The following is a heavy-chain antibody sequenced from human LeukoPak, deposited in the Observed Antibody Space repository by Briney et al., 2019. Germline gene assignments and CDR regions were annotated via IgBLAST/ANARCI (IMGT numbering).Heavy chain of an antibody. CDR2: IGFGGAST. Sequence: GGSPRLACAASGFTFTNYAMSWVRQAPGKGLEWVSVIGFGGASTYYADSVKGRFTISRDSSKNTLHLQMDSLRAEDTAVYYCARRGKMAAPPAYSGQGTLVTVSS. J-gene: IGHJ4*02. CDR3: ARRGKMAAPPAY. V-gene: IGHV3-23*01. CDR1: GFTFTNYA. D-gene: IGHD5-24*01.